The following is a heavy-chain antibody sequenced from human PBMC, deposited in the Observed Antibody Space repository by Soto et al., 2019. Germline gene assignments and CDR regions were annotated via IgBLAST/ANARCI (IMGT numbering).Heavy chain of an antibody. CDR3: ARENSWYGRGWFDP. J-gene: IGHJ5*02. Sequence: QVQLVQSGAEVKKPGSSVKVSCKASGGTFSSYAISWVLQAPGQGLEWMGGIIPIFGTANYAQKFQGRVTITADESTSTAYMELSSLRSEDTAVYYCARENSWYGRGWFDPWGQGTLVTVSS. CDR1: GGTFSSYA. V-gene: IGHV1-69*01. D-gene: IGHD6-13*01. CDR2: IIPIFGTA.